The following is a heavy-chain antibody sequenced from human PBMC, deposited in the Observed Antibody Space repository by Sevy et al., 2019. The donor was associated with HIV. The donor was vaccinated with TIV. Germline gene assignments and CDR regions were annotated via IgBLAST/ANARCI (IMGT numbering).Heavy chain of an antibody. CDR3: ARVQDYYDSSGPQGLAI. D-gene: IGHD3-22*01. V-gene: IGHV1-69*06. J-gene: IGHJ3*02. CDR2: IIPILGTA. Sequence: ASVKVSCKASGGTFSNYAISWVRQAPGQGLEWMGGIIPILGTANYAQKFQGRVTITADKSTSTAYMELSSLRSEDTAVYYCARVQDYYDSSGPQGLAIWGQGTMVTVSS. CDR1: GGTFSNYA.